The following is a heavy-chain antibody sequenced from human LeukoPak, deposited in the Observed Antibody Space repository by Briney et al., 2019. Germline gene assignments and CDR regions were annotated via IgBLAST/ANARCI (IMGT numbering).Heavy chain of an antibody. J-gene: IGHJ4*02. Sequence: GGSLRLSCAASGXTFSSYAMSWVRQAPGKGLEWVSAISGSGGSTYYADSVKGRFTISRDNSKNTLYLQMNSLRAEDTAVYYCAKDKGTVAGKWPLFDYWGQGTLVTVSS. CDR2: ISGSGGST. CDR1: GXTFSSYA. D-gene: IGHD6-19*01. V-gene: IGHV3-23*01. CDR3: AKDKGTVAGKWPLFDY.